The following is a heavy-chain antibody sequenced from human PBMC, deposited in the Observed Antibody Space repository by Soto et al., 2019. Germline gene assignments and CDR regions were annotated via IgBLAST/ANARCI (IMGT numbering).Heavy chain of an antibody. CDR3: ARDLAMVWSGQGDYYYYYGMDV. V-gene: IGHV1-46*01. J-gene: IGHJ6*02. D-gene: IGHD5-18*01. CDR1: GYTFTSYY. Sequence: GASVKVSCKASGYTFTSYYMHWVRQAPGQGLEWMGIINPSGGSTSYAQKFQGRVTMTRDTSTSTVYMELSSLRSEDTAVYYCARDLAMVWSGQGDYYYYYGMDVWGQGTTVTVSS. CDR2: INPSGGST.